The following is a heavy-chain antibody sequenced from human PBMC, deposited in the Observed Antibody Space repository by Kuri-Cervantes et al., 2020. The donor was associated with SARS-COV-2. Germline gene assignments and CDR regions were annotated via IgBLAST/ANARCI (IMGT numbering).Heavy chain of an antibody. Sequence: GSLRLSCTVSGGSISSYYWSWIRQPAGKGLEWIGRIYTSGSTSYNPSLKSRVTMSVDTSKNQFSLKLSSVTAADTAVYYCARGVPVRGSIPVGAGTFDYWGQGTLVTVSS. CDR2: IYTSGST. V-gene: IGHV4-4*07. D-gene: IGHD3-16*01. CDR3: ARGVPVRGSIPVGAGTFDY. J-gene: IGHJ4*02. CDR1: GGSISSYY.